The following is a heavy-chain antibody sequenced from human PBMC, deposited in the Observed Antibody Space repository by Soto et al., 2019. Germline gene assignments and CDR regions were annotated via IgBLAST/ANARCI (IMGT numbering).Heavy chain of an antibody. D-gene: IGHD3-10*01. Sequence: GASVKVSCKASGYTFTSYGISWVRQAPGQGLEWMGWISAYNGNTNYAQKLQGRVTMTTDTSTSTAYMELRSLRSDDTAVYYCARGAMVRGVNIASAFDIWGQGTMVTVSS. V-gene: IGHV1-18*04. CDR3: ARGAMVRGVNIASAFDI. CDR1: GYTFTSYG. J-gene: IGHJ3*02. CDR2: ISAYNGNT.